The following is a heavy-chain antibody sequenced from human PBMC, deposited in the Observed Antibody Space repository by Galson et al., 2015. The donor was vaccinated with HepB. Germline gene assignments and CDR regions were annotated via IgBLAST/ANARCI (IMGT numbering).Heavy chain of an antibody. CDR3: ARLIWAPPEPPYGMDV. CDR2: ISGSGTYT. Sequence: SLRLSCAASGFTFGDYFMSWIRQAPGKGLEWISYISGSGTYTKYADSVKGRFTISRDNAENSLYLQMNSLRAEDTAVYCCARLIWAPPEPPYGMDVWGQGTTVTVSS. J-gene: IGHJ6*02. CDR1: GFTFGDYF. V-gene: IGHV3-11*03. D-gene: IGHD3-16*01.